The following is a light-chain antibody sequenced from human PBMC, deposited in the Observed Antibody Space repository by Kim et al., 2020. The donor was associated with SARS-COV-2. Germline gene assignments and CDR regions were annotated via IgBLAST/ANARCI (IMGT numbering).Light chain of an antibody. J-gene: IGLJ3*02. CDR3: GTWESSLSAGV. CDR1: TSNIGNNY. V-gene: IGLV1-51*01. Sequence: QSVLTQPPSVSAAPGQKVTISCAGSTSNIGNNYVSWYQQLPGAAPKLLIFDTNKRPSGIPDRISGSKSGTSATLAITGLQTGDEADYYCGTWESSLSAGVFGGGTRLTVL. CDR2: DTN.